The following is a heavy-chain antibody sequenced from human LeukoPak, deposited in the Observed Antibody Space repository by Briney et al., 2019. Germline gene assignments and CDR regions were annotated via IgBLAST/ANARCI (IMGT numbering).Heavy chain of an antibody. CDR2: IIPSGGDT. J-gene: IGHJ4*02. V-gene: IGHV1-46*01. CDR1: GQTFTSYY. CDR3: ARDGSYYDFDL. Sequence: GASVKVSCKASGQTFTSYYIHWARQAPGQGLEWMGRIIPSGGDTIYAQKFQGRVAVTRDTSTRTVYMDLSSLRSEDTAVYYCARDGSYYDFDLWGQGTLVTVFS. D-gene: IGHD3-10*01.